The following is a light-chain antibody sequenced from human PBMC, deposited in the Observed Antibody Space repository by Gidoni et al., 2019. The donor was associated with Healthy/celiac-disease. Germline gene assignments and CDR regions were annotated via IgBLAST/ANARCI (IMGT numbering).Light chain of an antibody. V-gene: IGKV1-39*01. J-gene: IGKJ2*01. CDR2: AAS. Sequence: IQRTQSPSSLSASVGDRVTITCRASQRISSYLNWYQQKPGKAPKLLIYAASSLQSGVPSRFSGSGSGTDFTLTISSLQPEYFATYYCQQSYSTPRTFGQGTKLEIK. CDR3: QQSYSTPRT. CDR1: QRISSY.